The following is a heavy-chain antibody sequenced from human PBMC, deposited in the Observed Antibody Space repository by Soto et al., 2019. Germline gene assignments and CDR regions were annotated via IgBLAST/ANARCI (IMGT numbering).Heavy chain of an antibody. J-gene: IGHJ4*02. CDR1: GFTFDDYA. CDR2: ISWNSGRI. V-gene: IGHV3-9*01. Sequence: EVQLVESGGGLVQPGRSLRLSCAASGFTFDDYAMHWVRQAPGKGLEWGAGISWNSGRIGYADSVKGRCTISRDNAKNSLFLQMSSLRVEDTALYYCVKDSAGSCCPFYLACWGQGALVTVSS. CDR3: VKDSAGSCCPFYLAC. D-gene: IGHD2-15*01.